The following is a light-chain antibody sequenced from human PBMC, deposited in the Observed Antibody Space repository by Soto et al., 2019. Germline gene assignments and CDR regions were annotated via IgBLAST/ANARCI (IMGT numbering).Light chain of an antibody. J-gene: IGKJ1*01. Sequence: EIVLTQSPGTLSLSPGERATLSCRASQSVSSSYLAWYQHKPGRAPRLLIDGTSSRATGIPDRFSGSGSGTDFTLTISRLEPEDVATYYCQKYNSAPRTFGQGTKVDIK. CDR1: QSVSSSY. CDR3: QKYNSAPRT. V-gene: IGKV3-20*01. CDR2: GTS.